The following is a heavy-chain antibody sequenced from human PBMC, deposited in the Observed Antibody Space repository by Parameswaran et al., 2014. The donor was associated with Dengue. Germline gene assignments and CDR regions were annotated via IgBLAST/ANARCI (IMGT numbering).Heavy chain of an antibody. V-gene: IGHV3-23*01. D-gene: IGHD6-19*01. Sequence: QAGRSLKISCAASGFTFSTYAMTWVRQAPGKGLEWVSTISGNGGSAYYADSVKGRFTISRDNAKNILYLQMNSLRAEDTAIFYCAKVYRFPRRVPVGGTGSFDFWARGTMVTVSS. CDR3: AKVYRFPRRVPVGGTGSFDF. J-gene: IGHJ3*01. CDR1: GFTFSTYA. CDR2: ISGNGGSA.